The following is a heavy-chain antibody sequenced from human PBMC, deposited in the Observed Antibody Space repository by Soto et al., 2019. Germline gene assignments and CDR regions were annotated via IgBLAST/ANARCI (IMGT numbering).Heavy chain of an antibody. CDR2: ISAYNGNT. J-gene: IGHJ4*02. CDR3: VVAAQPYYFDY. V-gene: IGHV1-18*01. Sequence: ASVKVSCKASGYTFTTYGISWVRQAPGQGLEWMGWISAYNGNTNYAQKLQGRVTMTTDTSTSTAYMELRSLRSDDTAVYYCVVAAQPYYFDYWGQGTLVTVSS. D-gene: IGHD2-15*01. CDR1: GYTFTTYG.